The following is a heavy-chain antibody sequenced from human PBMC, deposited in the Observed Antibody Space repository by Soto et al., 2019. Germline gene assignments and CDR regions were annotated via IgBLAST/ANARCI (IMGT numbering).Heavy chain of an antibody. J-gene: IGHJ4*02. CDR1: GFTFSSNS. CDR3: TKFETVVSHDSEY. Sequence: PGGSLRLSCAASGFTFSSNSINWVRQAPGKGLEWVSSISGNSVYIFYADSVKGRFTISRDNARNSLFLQMDSLRAEDTAVYYCTKFETVVSHDSEYWGKGALVTVSS. V-gene: IGHV3-21*01. D-gene: IGHD2-21*01. CDR2: ISGNSVYI.